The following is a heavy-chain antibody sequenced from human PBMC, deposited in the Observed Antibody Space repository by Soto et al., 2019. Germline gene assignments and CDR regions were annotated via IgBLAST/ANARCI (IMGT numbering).Heavy chain of an antibody. Sequence: QVQLVESGGGSVQPGGSLRLSCTASGFTFSDDFMSWIRQAPGKGLECISYISSAGTTTYYAESVQGRFTISRDNAKTSLYLEMNSLRSDDTTVYFCARDVPQEPAAFDYWGQGTLVTVSS. D-gene: IGHD3-10*02. CDR1: GFTFSDDF. J-gene: IGHJ4*02. V-gene: IGHV3-11*01. CDR3: ARDVPQEPAAFDY. CDR2: ISSAGTTT.